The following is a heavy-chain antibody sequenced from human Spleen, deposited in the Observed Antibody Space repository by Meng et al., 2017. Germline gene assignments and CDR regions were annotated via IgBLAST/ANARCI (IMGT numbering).Heavy chain of an antibody. D-gene: IGHD2-21*02. CDR1: GYTFTSYG. CDR2: IIPILGIA. Sequence: SVKVSCKASGYTFTSYGISWVRQAPGQGLEWMGRIIPILGIANYAQKFQGRVTITADKSTSTAYMELSSLRSEDTAVYYCASQTQGSYCGGDCYSFAFDIWGQGTMVTVSS. V-gene: IGHV1-69*04. CDR3: ASQTQGSYCGGDCYSFAFDI. J-gene: IGHJ3*02.